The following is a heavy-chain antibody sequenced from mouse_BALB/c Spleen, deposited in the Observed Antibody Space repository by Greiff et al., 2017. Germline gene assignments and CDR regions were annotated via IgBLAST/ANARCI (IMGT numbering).Heavy chain of an antibody. J-gene: IGHJ2*01. V-gene: IGHV1-5*01. Sequence: VQLKQSGTVLARPGASVKMSCKASGYSFTSYWMHWVKQRPGQGLEWIGAIYPGNSDTSYNQKFKGKAKLTAVTSASTAYMELSSLTNEDSAVYYCTRESYGNYSYYFDYWGQGTTLTVSS. D-gene: IGHD2-1*01. CDR3: TRESYGNYSYYFDY. CDR2: IYPGNSDT. CDR1: GYSFTSYW.